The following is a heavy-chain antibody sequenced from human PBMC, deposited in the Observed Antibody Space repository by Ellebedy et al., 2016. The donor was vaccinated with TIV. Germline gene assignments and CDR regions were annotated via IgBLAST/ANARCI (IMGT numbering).Heavy chain of an antibody. CDR3: ASGPWDIVATDHFDY. Sequence: SETLSLTXAVYGGSFSGYYWSWIRQPPGKGLEWIGEINHSGSTNYNPSLKSRVTISVDTSKNQFSLKLSSVTAADTAVYYCASGPWDIVATDHFDYWGQGTLVTVSS. D-gene: IGHD5-12*01. J-gene: IGHJ4*02. V-gene: IGHV4-34*01. CDR1: GGSFSGYY. CDR2: INHSGST.